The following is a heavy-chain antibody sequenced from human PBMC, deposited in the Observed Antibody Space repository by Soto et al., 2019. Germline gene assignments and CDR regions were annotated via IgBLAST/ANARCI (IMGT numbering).Heavy chain of an antibody. J-gene: IGHJ6*01. CDR1: GGSISGYY. V-gene: IGHV4-4*07. D-gene: IGHD3-22*01. CDR2: VYSSGST. CDR3: AREGGYFDSSGSGVYHYYGVDV. Sequence: QVRLQGSGPGLVKPSETLSLTCTVSGGSISGYYWSWIRQPAGKGLEWIGRVYSSGSTNYGPSLKRRVTMSVDTSKKQLSLKLRAVTAADTAVYYGAREGGYFDSSGSGVYHYYGVDVWGQGTTVTVSS.